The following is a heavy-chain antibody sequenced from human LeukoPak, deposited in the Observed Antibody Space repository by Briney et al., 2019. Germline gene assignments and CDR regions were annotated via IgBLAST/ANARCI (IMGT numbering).Heavy chain of an antibody. CDR2: ISGSGGGT. Sequence: GGSLRLSCAASGFTFSNYAMTWVRQAPGKGLEWVSGISGSGGGTYYTDPVKGRFTISRDNSKNTLYLQMKSLRPEDTAIYYCAKAFSSSWYGFDYWGQGTLVTVSS. D-gene: IGHD6-13*01. V-gene: IGHV3-23*01. J-gene: IGHJ4*02. CDR3: AKAFSSSWYGFDY. CDR1: GFTFSNYA.